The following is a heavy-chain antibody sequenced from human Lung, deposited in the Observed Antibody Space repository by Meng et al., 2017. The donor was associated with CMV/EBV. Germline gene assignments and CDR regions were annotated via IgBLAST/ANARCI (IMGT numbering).Heavy chain of an antibody. J-gene: IGHJ5*02. D-gene: IGHD3-10*01. V-gene: IGHV4-31*03. CDR2: IHSSGST. Sequence: RQESGPGLVNPHQTLSLTCTVSGGSISSGGYYWSWIRQHPGKGLEWIGYIHSSGSTYYNPSLRSRLTISVDTSKNQFSLKLSSVTAADTAVYYCARASYGSGSPLGESWFDPWGQGTLVTVSS. CDR3: ARASYGSGSPLGESWFDP. CDR1: GGSISSGGYY.